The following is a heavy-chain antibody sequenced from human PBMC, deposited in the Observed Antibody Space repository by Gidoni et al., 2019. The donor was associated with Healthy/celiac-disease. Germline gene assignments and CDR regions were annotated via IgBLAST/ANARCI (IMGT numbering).Heavy chain of an antibody. J-gene: IGHJ6*02. V-gene: IGHV3-43*02. CDR1: GFTFDDYA. CDR2: ISGDGGST. D-gene: IGHD2-2*01. CDR3: AKGVVVPAEGYYYYYGMDV. Sequence: EVQLVESGGGVVQPGGSLRLSCAASGFTFDDYAMHWVRQAPGKVLEWVSLISGDGGSTYYADSVKGRFTISRDNSKNSLYLQMNSLRTEDTALYYCAKGVVVPAEGYYYYYGMDVWGQGTTVTVSS.